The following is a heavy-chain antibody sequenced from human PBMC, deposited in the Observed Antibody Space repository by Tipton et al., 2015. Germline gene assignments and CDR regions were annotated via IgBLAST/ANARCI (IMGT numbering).Heavy chain of an antibody. D-gene: IGHD6-13*01. Sequence: TLSLTCTVSGGSISSRSYYWGWIRQPPGKGLEWIGSIYYSGNIYYNLSLKSRVTISVDTSKNQFSLKLSSVTAADTAVYYCARRFSHSSSWTFDYWGQGTLVTVSS. CDR2: IYYSGNI. V-gene: IGHV4-39*01. CDR3: ARRFSHSSSWTFDY. J-gene: IGHJ4*02. CDR1: GGSISSRSYY.